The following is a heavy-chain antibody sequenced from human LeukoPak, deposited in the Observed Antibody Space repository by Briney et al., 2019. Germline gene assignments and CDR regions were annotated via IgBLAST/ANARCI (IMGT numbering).Heavy chain of an antibody. CDR1: GGTFSSYA. V-gene: IGHV1-69*13. D-gene: IGHD4-17*01. CDR3: ASSMTTVTIDAFDI. J-gene: IGHJ3*02. CDR2: IIPIFGTA. Sequence: SVRVSCKASGGTFSSYAISWVRQAPGQGLEWMGGIIPIFGTANYAQKFQGRVTITADESTSTAYMELSSLRSEDTAVYYCASSMTTVTIDAFDIWGQGTMVTVSS.